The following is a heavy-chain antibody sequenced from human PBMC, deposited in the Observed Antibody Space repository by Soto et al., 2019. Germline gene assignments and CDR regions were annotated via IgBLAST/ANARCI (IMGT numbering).Heavy chain of an antibody. Sequence: SETLSLTCTVSGGSISSYYWSWIRQPPGKGLEWIGYIYYTGSTNYNPSLKSRVTISVDTSKNQFSLKLSSVTAADTAVYYCARGDMVREHWEAFDIWGQATMVTVSS. CDR1: GGSISSYY. CDR3: ARGDMVREHWEAFDI. D-gene: IGHD3-10*01. V-gene: IGHV4-59*08. J-gene: IGHJ3*02. CDR2: IYYTGST.